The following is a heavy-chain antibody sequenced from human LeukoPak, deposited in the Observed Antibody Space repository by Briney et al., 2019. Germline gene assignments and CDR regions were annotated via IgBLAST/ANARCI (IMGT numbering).Heavy chain of an antibody. V-gene: IGHV1-18*01. CDR2: ISAYNGNT. CDR3: ARELRFLEWFRGLDY. D-gene: IGHD3-3*01. Sequence: ASVKVSCKASGYTFTSYGISWVRQAPGQGREWMGWISAYNGNTNYAQKLQGRVTMTTDTSTSTAYMELRSLRSDDTAVYYCARELRFLEWFRGLDYWGQGTLVTVSS. CDR1: GYTFTSYG. J-gene: IGHJ4*02.